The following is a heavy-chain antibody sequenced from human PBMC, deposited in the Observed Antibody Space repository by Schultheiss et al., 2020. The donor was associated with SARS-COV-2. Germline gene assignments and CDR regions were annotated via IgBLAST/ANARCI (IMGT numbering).Heavy chain of an antibody. CDR1: GGSISSYY. V-gene: IGHV4-59*08. CDR3: ARLLGKGETDAFDI. D-gene: IGHD3-16*01. Sequence: SETLSLTCTVSGGSISSYYWSWIRQPPGKGLEWIGYIYYSGSTNYNPSLKSRVTISADTSKNQLSLKLSSVTAADTAVYYCARLLGKGETDAFDIWGQGTMVTVSS. J-gene: IGHJ3*02. CDR2: IYYSGST.